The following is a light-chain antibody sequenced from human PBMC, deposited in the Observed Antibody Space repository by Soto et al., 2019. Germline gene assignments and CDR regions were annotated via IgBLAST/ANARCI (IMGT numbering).Light chain of an antibody. V-gene: IGLV1-47*01. CDR3: AAWDDSLSGGV. Sequence: QSVLTQPPSASGTPGQRVIISCSGSSSNIGSNYVYWYQQLPGTAPKLLIYKNNQPPSGVPDRFSGSKSGTSASLAISGLRSEDEADYYCAAWDDSLSGGVFGTGTKLTVL. CDR1: SSNIGSNY. J-gene: IGLJ1*01. CDR2: KNN.